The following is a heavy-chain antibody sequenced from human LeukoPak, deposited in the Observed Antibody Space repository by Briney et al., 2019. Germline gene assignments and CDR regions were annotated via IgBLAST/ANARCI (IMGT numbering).Heavy chain of an antibody. J-gene: IGHJ4*02. CDR3: AKDYDFWSGQDGFDY. D-gene: IGHD3-3*01. Sequence: GGSLRLSCAASGFTFSSYSMNWVRQAPGKGLEWVSYISSSSSTIYYADSVKGRFTISRDNARNSLYLQMNSLRAEDTAVYYCAKDYDFWSGQDGFDYWGQGTLVTVSS. CDR2: ISSSSSTI. V-gene: IGHV3-48*01. CDR1: GFTFSSYS.